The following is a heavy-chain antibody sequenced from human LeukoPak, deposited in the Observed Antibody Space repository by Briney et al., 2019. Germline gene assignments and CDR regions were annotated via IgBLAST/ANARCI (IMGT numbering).Heavy chain of an antibody. CDR2: IYYSGST. CDR1: GGSISSYY. CDR3: ARVRAYYYMDV. D-gene: IGHD4/OR15-4a*01. V-gene: IGHV4-59*01. Sequence: PETLSLTCTVSGGSISSYYWSWIRQPPGKGLEWIGYIYYSGSTNYNPSLKSRVTISVDTSKNQFSLKLSSVTAADTAVYYCARVRAYYYMDVWGKGTTVTVSS. J-gene: IGHJ6*03.